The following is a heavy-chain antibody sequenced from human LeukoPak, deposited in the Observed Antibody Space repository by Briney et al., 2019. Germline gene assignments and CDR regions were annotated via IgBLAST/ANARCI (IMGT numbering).Heavy chain of an antibody. CDR1: GFTFSSYG. CDR2: IWYDGSNK. CDR3: AKDQSSGWPKYYFDY. J-gene: IGHJ4*02. D-gene: IGHD6-19*01. Sequence: GGSLRLSCAASGFTFSSYGMHWVRQAPGKGLEWVAVIWYDGSNKHYADSVKGRFTISRDNSKNTLYLQMNSLRAEDTAVYYCAKDQSSGWPKYYFDYWGQGTLVTVSS. V-gene: IGHV3-33*06.